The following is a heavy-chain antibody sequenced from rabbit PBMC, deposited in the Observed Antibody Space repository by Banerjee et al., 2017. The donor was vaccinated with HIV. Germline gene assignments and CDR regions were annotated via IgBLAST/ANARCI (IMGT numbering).Heavy chain of an antibody. J-gene: IGHJ6*01. V-gene: IGHV1S45*01. Sequence: QEQLEESGGDLVNPEGSLTLTCTAPGFPFSSSNYMGWVRQAPGKGLELIGCIGSDSTTTFYASWAKGRFTISKTSSTTVTLQMTSLTAADTATYFCARHPYNSLSLWGPGTLVTVS. CDR1: GFPFSSSNY. D-gene: IGHD1-1*01. CDR3: ARHPYNSLSL. CDR2: IGSDSTTT.